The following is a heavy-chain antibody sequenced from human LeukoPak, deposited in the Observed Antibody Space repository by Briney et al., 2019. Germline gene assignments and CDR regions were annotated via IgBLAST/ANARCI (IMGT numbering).Heavy chain of an antibody. V-gene: IGHV3-23*01. CDR2: ISAGGDNT. Sequence: GGSLRLSCAASGFTFSSHAMSWVRQTPGKGLEWVSSISAGGDNTHYADSVKGRFPIPRDNSKSTLYLQMNSLRAEDTAVYFCAYFDSSGYYYGRLRYWGQGTPVTVSS. CDR3: AYFDSSGYYYGRLRY. J-gene: IGHJ4*02. D-gene: IGHD3-22*01. CDR1: GFTFSSHA.